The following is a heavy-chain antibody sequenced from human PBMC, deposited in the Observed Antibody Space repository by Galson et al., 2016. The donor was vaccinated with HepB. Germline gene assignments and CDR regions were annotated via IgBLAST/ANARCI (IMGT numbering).Heavy chain of an antibody. CDR1: GFNVSGNY. CDR3: AKALTVPGILNVYALDV. V-gene: IGHV3-66*01. Sequence: SLRLSCAASGFNVSGNYMSWVRQGPGKRLERVAIIYPAGDTYYAESVKERFTISRDSDSNMLFLHMTRLRPGDTGVYYCAKALTVPGILNVYALDVWGQGTTATVSS. CDR2: IYPAGDT. J-gene: IGHJ6*02. D-gene: IGHD5/OR15-5a*01.